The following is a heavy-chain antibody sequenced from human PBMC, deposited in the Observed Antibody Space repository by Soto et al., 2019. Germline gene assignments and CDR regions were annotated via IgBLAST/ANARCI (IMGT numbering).Heavy chain of an antibody. Sequence: EVQLLESGGGLVQPGGSLRLSCAASGFTFNSYAMSWVRQAPGKGLEWVSSISRSDDGPYYADSVKGRFTISRDNSQNMLFLLMNSLRADDTALYYCAKNYFFDSWGQGAPVTVSS. CDR3: AKNYFFDS. V-gene: IGHV3-23*01. CDR2: ISRSDDGP. CDR1: GFTFNSYA. J-gene: IGHJ4*02.